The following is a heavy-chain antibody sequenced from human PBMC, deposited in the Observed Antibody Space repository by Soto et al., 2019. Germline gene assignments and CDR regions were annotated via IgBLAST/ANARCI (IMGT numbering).Heavy chain of an antibody. V-gene: IGHV2-5*02. D-gene: IGHD2-2*01. CDR2: IYWDDDQ. Sequence: QITLKESGPTLVKPTQTLTLTCTFSGFSLSADGVGVGWIRQPPGKALEWLALIYWDDDQRYSPSLKTRLTITKTTSNTPVVLTLPNMDPVDTATYYCAHAYGGTSWPNDVFDVWGQGTVVTVSS. CDR3: AHAYGGTSWPNDVFDV. J-gene: IGHJ3*01. CDR1: GFSLSADGVG.